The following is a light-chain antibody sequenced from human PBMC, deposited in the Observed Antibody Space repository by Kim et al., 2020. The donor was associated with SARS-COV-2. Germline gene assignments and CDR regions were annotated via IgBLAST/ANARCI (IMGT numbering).Light chain of an antibody. V-gene: IGLV2-11*01. Sequence: GRSGTSSCTGTSDDVGNYDYVSWYQHHPGKAPKLIISDVSDRPSGVPDRFSALKSGNTASLTISGLQAEDEADYYCCSYAGTYIFVFGGGTQLTVL. CDR3: CSYAGTYIFV. J-gene: IGLJ3*02. CDR2: DVS. CDR1: SDDVGNYDY.